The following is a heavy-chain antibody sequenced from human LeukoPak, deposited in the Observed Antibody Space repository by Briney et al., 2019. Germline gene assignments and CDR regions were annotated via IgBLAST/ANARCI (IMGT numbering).Heavy chain of an antibody. J-gene: IGHJ4*02. CDR3: ARGYSGYDYFDY. Sequence: GASVKVSCKASGYTFTSYAMHWVRHAPGQRLEWMGWINAGNGNTKYSQKFQGRVTITTDTSASTAYMELSSLRSEDTAVYYCARGYSGYDYFDYWGQGTLVTVSS. CDR1: GYTFTSYA. V-gene: IGHV1-3*01. CDR2: INAGNGNT. D-gene: IGHD5-12*01.